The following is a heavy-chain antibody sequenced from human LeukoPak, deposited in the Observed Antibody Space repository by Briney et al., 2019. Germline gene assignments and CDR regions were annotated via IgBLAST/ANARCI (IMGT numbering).Heavy chain of an antibody. CDR3: AKGRHYYDSSGYYSFDY. CDR2: ISGSGGST. J-gene: IGHJ4*02. Sequence: PGGSLRLSCAASGFTFRSYEMSWVRQAPGKGLEWVSVISGSGGSTSYADSVKGRLTISRDNSKNTLFLQMNSLRAEDTAVYYCAKGRHYYDSSGYYSFDYWGQGTLVTVSS. CDR1: GFTFRSYE. D-gene: IGHD3-22*01. V-gene: IGHV3-23*01.